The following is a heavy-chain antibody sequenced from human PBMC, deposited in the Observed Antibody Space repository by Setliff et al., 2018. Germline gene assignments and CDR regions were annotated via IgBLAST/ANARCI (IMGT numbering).Heavy chain of an antibody. CDR2: IYHSGST. D-gene: IGHD1-26*01. V-gene: IGHV4-38-2*01. CDR1: GYSISSGYY. Sequence: TLSLTCAVSGYSISSGYYWGWIRQPPGKGLEWIGSIYHSGSTYYNPSLKSRVTISVDTSKNQFSLKLSSVTAADTAVYYCARGGDSGSYFLANHDAFDIWGQGTMVTVSS. CDR3: ARGGDSGSYFLANHDAFDI. J-gene: IGHJ3*02.